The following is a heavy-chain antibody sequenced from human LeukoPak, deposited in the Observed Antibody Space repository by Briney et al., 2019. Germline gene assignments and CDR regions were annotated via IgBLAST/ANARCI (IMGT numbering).Heavy chain of an antibody. CDR2: IRSKAYGGTT. D-gene: IGHD4-23*01. CDR1: GFTTHYW. Sequence: GGSLRLSCTASGFTTHYWLNWVRQSPGKGLEWVGFIRSKAYGGTTEYAASVKGRFTISRDDSKSIAYLQMNSLKTEDTAVYYCTREHDYGGGLFDYWGQGTLVTVSS. V-gene: IGHV3-49*04. J-gene: IGHJ4*02. CDR3: TREHDYGGGLFDY.